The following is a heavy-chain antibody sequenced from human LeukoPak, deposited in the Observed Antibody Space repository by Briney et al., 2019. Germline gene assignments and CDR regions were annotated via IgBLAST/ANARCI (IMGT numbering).Heavy chain of an antibody. CDR2: ISGSGGST. Sequence: GGSLRLSCAASGFTFSSYAMSWVRQAPGKGLEWVSTISGSGGSTYYADSVKGRFTISRDNSKNTLYLQMDSLRAEDTAVYYCARDLAGTTGSFDYWAQGTLVTVSS. J-gene: IGHJ4*02. CDR3: ARDLAGTTGSFDY. CDR1: GFTFSSYA. D-gene: IGHD4-17*01. V-gene: IGHV3-23*01.